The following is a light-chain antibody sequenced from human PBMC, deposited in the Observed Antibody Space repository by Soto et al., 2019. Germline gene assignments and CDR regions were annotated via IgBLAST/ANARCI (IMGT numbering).Light chain of an antibody. Sequence: EIVMTQSPATLSVSQGERATLSCRASQSVRSNLAWSQQKPGQAPRLLIYVASTRATGIPARFSGSGSGTEFTLTISSLQSEDFAVYYCQQYNNWRTFGHGATV. CDR1: QSVRSN. CDR2: VAS. J-gene: IGKJ1*01. CDR3: QQYNNWRT. V-gene: IGKV3-15*01.